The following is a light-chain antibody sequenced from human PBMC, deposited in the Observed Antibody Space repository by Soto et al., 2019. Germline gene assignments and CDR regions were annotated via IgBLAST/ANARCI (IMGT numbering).Light chain of an antibody. J-gene: IGLJ1*01. CDR2: NTN. CDR3: AAWDDSLNGHV. CDR1: SSNIGANS. V-gene: IGLV1-44*01. Sequence: QSVLTQPPSASGTPGQRVTISCSGGSSNIGANSVNWYQHLPGTAPRLLISNTNRRPSGVPARFSGSKSGTSASLAISGLQSEDEADYYCAAWDDSLNGHVFGTGTKLTVL.